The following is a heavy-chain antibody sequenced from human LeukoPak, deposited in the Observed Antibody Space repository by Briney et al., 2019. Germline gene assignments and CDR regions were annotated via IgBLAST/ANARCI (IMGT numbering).Heavy chain of an antibody. CDR2: ISAYNGNT. V-gene: IGHV1-18*01. CDR1: GYTFISYG. D-gene: IGHD2-2*01. Sequence: ASVKVSCKASGYTFISYGISWVRQAPGQGLEWMGWISAYNGNTNYAQKLQGRVTMTTDTSTSTAYMELWSLRSDDTAAYYCARVAEDCSSTSCYAGVDYWGQGTLVTVSS. J-gene: IGHJ4*02. CDR3: ARVAEDCSSTSCYAGVDY.